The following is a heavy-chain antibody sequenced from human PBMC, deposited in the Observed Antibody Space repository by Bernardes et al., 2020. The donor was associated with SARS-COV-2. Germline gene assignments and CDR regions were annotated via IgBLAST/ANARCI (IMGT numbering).Heavy chain of an antibody. V-gene: IGHV3-74*01. J-gene: IGHJ6*02. CDR3: ARDAVPIVLDYYYYGMDV. Sequence: GGSLRLSCAASGFAFNTYSIHWVRQAPGKGLEWVSRIYSDGSITNYADSVKGRFTISRDNAKNTLYLQLNSLRVEDTAVYYCARDAVPIVLDYYYYGMDVWGQGTPVTVSS. CDR2: IYSDGSIT. CDR1: GFAFNTYS. D-gene: IGHD3-3*01.